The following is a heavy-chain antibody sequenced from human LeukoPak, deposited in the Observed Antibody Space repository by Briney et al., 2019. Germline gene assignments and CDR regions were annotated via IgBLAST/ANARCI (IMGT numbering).Heavy chain of an antibody. CDR2: IYTSGST. CDR1: GGSISSYY. Sequence: SETLSLTCIVSGGSISSYYWSWIRQPAGKGLEWIGRIYTSGSTNYNPSLKSRVTMSVDTSKNQFSLKLSSVTAADTAVYYCARAGGYCSGGSCYSDYYYGMDVWGQGTTVTVSS. D-gene: IGHD2-15*01. V-gene: IGHV4-4*07. CDR3: ARAGGYCSGGSCYSDYYYGMDV. J-gene: IGHJ6*02.